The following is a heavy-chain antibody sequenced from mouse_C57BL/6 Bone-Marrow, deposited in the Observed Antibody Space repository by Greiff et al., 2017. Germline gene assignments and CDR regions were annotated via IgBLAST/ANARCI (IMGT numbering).Heavy chain of an antibody. J-gene: IGHJ3*01. Sequence: EVQVVESGGDLVKPGGSLKLSCAASGFTFSSYGMSWVRQTPDKRLEWVATISSGGSYTYYPDSVKGRFTISRDNAKNTLYLQMSSLKSEDTAMYYCARRSWYWGQGTLVTVSA. V-gene: IGHV5-6*01. CDR3: ARRSWY. CDR2: ISSGGSYT. CDR1: GFTFSSYG.